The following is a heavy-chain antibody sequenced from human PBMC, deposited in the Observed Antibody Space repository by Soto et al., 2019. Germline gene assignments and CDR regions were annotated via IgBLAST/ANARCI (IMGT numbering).Heavy chain of an antibody. CDR3: ARGRSGYCTNGVCYDYYYYGMDV. CDR2: MNPNSGNT. D-gene: IGHD2-8*01. V-gene: IGHV1-8*01. CDR1: GYTFTSYD. Sequence: GASVKVSCKASGYTFTSYDINWVRQATGQGLEWMGWMNPNSGNTGYAQKFQGRVTMTRNTSISTAYMELSSLRSEDTAVYYCARGRSGYCTNGVCYDYYYYGMDVWGQGTTVTVSS. J-gene: IGHJ6*02.